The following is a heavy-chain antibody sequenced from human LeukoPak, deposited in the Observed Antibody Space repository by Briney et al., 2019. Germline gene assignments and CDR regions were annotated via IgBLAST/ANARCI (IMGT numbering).Heavy chain of an antibody. J-gene: IGHJ3*02. D-gene: IGHD3-3*01. V-gene: IGHV4-39*07. Sequence: PSETLPLTCTVSGGSISSSSYYWGWIRQPPGKGLEWNGSIYYSGSTYYNPSLKSRVTISVDTSKNQFSLKLSSVTAADTAVYYCARDTIFGVVITHDAFDIWGQGTMVTVSS. CDR3: ARDTIFGVVITHDAFDI. CDR1: GGSISSSSYY. CDR2: IYYSGST.